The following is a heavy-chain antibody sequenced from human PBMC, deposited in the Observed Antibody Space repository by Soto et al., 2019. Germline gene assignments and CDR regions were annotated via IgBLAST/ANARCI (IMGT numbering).Heavy chain of an antibody. D-gene: IGHD6-19*01. Sequence: GGSLRLSCAASGFTFSSYSMNWVRQAPGKGLEWVSSISSSSSYIYYADSVKGRFTISRDNAKNSLYLQMNSLRAEDTAVYYCARDSSGLQDDAFDIWGQGTMVTVSS. CDR1: GFTFSSYS. CDR2: ISSSSSYI. J-gene: IGHJ3*02. V-gene: IGHV3-21*01. CDR3: ARDSSGLQDDAFDI.